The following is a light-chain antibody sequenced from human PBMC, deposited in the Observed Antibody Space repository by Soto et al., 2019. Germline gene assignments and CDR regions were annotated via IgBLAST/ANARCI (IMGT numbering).Light chain of an antibody. CDR3: HQYGLSPPYT. V-gene: IGKV3-20*01. CDR1: QSVDRNY. J-gene: IGKJ3*01. Sequence: EIVLTQSPGTLSLSPGARATLSCRASQSVDRNYLAWYQHKPGQAPRLLIYGASTRATGIPDRFSGSGSGTDFTLTISRLETEDFAVYYCHQYGLSPPYTFGPGTKVDIK. CDR2: GAS.